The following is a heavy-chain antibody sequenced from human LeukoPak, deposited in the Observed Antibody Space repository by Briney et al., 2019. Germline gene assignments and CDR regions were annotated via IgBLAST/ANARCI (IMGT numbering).Heavy chain of an antibody. CDR3: ARVLHVPYIIDS. CDR1: DSSITSTYY. V-gene: IGHV4-38-2*02. Sequence: SETLSLTCTVSDSSITSTYYWAWFRQPPGKGLEWIATVFRLQTVRTFNNPSLGSRVTMSLDPSHNQFSLNLTSVTAADTALYFCARVLHVPYIIDSWVQGTLVTVSS. CDR2: VFRLQTVRT. D-gene: IGHD3-10*02. J-gene: IGHJ4*02.